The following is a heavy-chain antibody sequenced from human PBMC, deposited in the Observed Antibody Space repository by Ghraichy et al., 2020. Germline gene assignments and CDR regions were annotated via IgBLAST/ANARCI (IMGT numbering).Heavy chain of an antibody. V-gene: IGHV3-7*01. CDR1: GFIFSGYW. J-gene: IGHJ4*02. CDR2: IKKDGSEK. D-gene: IGHD6-19*01. CDR3: ARDLGGGWYFDN. Sequence: GGSLRLSCAASGFIFSGYWMSWVRQAPRKGPEWVANIKKDGSEKYYVDSVKGRFTISRDNAKNSLYLQMNSLRAGDTAVYYCARDLGGGWYFDNWGQGALVTVSS.